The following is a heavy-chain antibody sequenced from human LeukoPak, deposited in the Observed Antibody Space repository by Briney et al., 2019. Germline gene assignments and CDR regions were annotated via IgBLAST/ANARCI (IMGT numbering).Heavy chain of an antibody. CDR1: GFTFTNYG. J-gene: IGHJ4*02. V-gene: IGHV3-30*02. CDR2: IASDGNYK. Sequence: PGGSLRLSCAASGFTFTNYGMHWVRQAPGPGQEWVAYIASDGNYKDYGDSVKGRFTVSRDNSKNTLYLQMDSLRAEDTAVYYCANLPCNWNEHFDDYWGQGTLVTVSS. D-gene: IGHD1-1*01. CDR3: ANLPCNWNEHFDDY.